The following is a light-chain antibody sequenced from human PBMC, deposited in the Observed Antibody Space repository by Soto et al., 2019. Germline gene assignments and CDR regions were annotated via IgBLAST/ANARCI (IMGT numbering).Light chain of an antibody. Sequence: EIVLTQSPVTLSLSPGERATLSCRASQSINNYLAWYQQKPGQPPRLLIYDASNRATAIPVRFSGSGSGTDFTLTISSLEPEDSAVSYCPCRGIWPPGATFGGGTKVEIK. J-gene: IGKJ4*01. CDR3: PCRGIWPPGAT. CDR2: DAS. V-gene: IGKV3-11*01. CDR1: QSINNY.